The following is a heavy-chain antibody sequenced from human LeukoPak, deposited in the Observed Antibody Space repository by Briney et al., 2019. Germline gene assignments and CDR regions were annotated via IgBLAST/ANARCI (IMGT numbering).Heavy chain of an antibody. CDR3: ARGGSPVGATNDY. V-gene: IGHV4-39*01. CDR2: VYYSGST. D-gene: IGHD1-26*01. J-gene: IGHJ4*02. Sequence: PSETLSLTCTVSGGSISSTSYYWGWIRQPPGKGLEWIGSVYYSGSTYYNPFLKSRVTTAVDTSKNQSFLKLSSVTAADTAVYYCARGGSPVGATNDYWGQGTLVTVSS. CDR1: GGSISSTSYY.